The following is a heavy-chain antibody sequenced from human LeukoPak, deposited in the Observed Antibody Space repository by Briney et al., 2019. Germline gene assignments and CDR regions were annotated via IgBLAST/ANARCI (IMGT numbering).Heavy chain of an antibody. J-gene: IGHJ4*02. CDR2: IIPIFGTA. Sequence: SVKVSCKASGGTFSSYAISWVRQAPGQGLEWMGGIIPIFGTANYAQKFRGRVIMTTDTSTSTVYMELRSLTSDDTAVYYCARASRTYYFDYWGQGTLVTVSS. D-gene: IGHD5-24*01. CDR1: GGTFSSYA. V-gene: IGHV1-69*05. CDR3: ARASRTYYFDY.